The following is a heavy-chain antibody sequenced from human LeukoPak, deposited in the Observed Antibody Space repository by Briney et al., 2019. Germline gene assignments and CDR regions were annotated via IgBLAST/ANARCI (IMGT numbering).Heavy chain of an antibody. V-gene: IGHV3-30*18. Sequence: PGRSLRLSCAASGFTFSSYGMHWVRQAPGKGLEWVAVISYDGSNKYYADSVKGRFTISRDNSKNTLYLQMNSLRAEGTAVYYCAKDMTAMVRGFDYWGQGTLVTVSS. CDR1: GFTFSSYG. CDR2: ISYDGSNK. J-gene: IGHJ4*02. D-gene: IGHD5-18*01. CDR3: AKDMTAMVRGFDY.